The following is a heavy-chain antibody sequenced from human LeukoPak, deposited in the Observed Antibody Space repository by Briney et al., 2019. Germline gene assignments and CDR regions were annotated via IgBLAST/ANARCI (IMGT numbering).Heavy chain of an antibody. Sequence: GGSLRLSCVASGFSFDDYGMHWVRQTPGKRLEWVSGINWDGESTGYADSVKGRFTISRDNAENSLFLQMNSLRAEDTALYYCTRGPDARGPNCQNWFGPWGQGTLVTVSS. CDR2: INWDGEST. CDR1: GFSFDDYG. CDR3: TRGPDARGPNCQNWFGP. J-gene: IGHJ5*02. D-gene: IGHD1-14*01. V-gene: IGHV3-20*04.